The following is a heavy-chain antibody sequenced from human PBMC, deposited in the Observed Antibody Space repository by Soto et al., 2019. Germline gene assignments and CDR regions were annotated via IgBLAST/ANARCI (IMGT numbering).Heavy chain of an antibody. Sequence: SEPLSLTCAVYGGSFSGYYWRWIRQPPGKWLEWIGEINHSGSSNYNPYLKSRVTISVDTSKNQFYLKLSSVNAADTAVYYCARERGGDRYGVNWLEPWGQGNLVTVS. V-gene: IGHV4-34*01. CDR3: ARERGGDRYGVNWLEP. CDR1: GGSFSGYY. J-gene: IGHJ5*02. CDR2: INHSGSS. D-gene: IGHD5-18*01.